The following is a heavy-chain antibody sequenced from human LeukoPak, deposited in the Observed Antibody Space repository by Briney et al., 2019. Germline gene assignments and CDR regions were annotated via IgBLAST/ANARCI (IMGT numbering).Heavy chain of an antibody. CDR2: FDPEDGET. Sequence: ASVKVSCKVSGYTLTELSMHWVRQAPGKGLEWMGGFDPEDGETIYAQKFQGRVTMTADTSTDTAYMELSSLRSEDTAVYYCATVRGIAVANWFDPWGQETLVTASS. CDR1: GYTLTELS. J-gene: IGHJ5*02. D-gene: IGHD6-19*01. V-gene: IGHV1-24*01. CDR3: ATVRGIAVANWFDP.